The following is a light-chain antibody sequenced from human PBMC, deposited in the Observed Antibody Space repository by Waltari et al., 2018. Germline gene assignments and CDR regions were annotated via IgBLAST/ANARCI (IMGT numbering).Light chain of an antibody. CDR3: CSYAGKYTSV. V-gene: IGLV2-11*01. CDR1: SSDIGGYNY. J-gene: IGLJ2*01. Sequence: QSALTQPRSVSGSPGQSVTLPCTATSSDIGGYNYVSWYQQHPGKVPKLIIFDVTKRPSGVPDRFSGSKAGNTASLTISGLQAGDEAVYFCCSYAGKYTSVFGAGTKVTVL. CDR2: DVT.